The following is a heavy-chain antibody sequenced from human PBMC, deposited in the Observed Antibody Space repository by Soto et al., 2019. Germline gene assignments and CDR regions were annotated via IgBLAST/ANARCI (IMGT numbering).Heavy chain of an antibody. CDR2: ISNDGRKK. Sequence: GGSLRLSCAASGFTFSNYVMHWVRQAPGKGLEWVAVISNDGRKKYNADSVKGRFTISRDNSKKTLYLQMNSLRAEDTAVYYCAKRARALLTFDYWGQGNLVTVSS. V-gene: IGHV3-30-3*02. J-gene: IGHJ4*02. CDR1: GFTFSNYV. D-gene: IGHD1-26*01. CDR3: AKRARALLTFDY.